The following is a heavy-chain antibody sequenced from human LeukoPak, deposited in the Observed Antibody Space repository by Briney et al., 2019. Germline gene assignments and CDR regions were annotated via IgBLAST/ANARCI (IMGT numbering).Heavy chain of an antibody. CDR3: VPSDSSGLD. CDR2: TNTDGSST. CDR1: GFIFSHYW. V-gene: IGHV3-74*01. Sequence: GGSLRLSCEASGFIFSHYWMHWVRQAPGKGLVWVSRTNTDGSSTSYMDSAKGRFTISRDNAKNTIYLQMNSLRAEDTAVYYCVPSDSSGLDWGQGTLVTVSS. D-gene: IGHD3-22*01. J-gene: IGHJ4*02.